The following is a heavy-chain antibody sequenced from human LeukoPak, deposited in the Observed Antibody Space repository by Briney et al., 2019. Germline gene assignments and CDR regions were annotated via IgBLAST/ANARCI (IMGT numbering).Heavy chain of an antibody. V-gene: IGHV4-59*12. CDR1: GGSISSYY. CDR2: IYYIGST. CDR3: ARDIDKTAMVFESFDN. D-gene: IGHD5-18*01. J-gene: IGHJ4*02. Sequence: SETLSLTCTVSGGSISSYYWSWIRQPPGKGLEWIAYIYYIGSTDYNPSLKSRVTISVDTSKNQFSLKLSSVTAADTAVYYCARDIDKTAMVFESFDNWGQGTLVTVSS.